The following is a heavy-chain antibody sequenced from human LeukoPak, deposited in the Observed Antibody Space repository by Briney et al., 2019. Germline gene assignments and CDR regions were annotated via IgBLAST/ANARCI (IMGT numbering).Heavy chain of an antibody. CDR3: ARKISGWYSYTDY. D-gene: IGHD6-19*01. CDR2: ITSSSSYI. CDR1: GFTFSSYN. V-gene: IGHV3-21*01. J-gene: IGHJ4*02. Sequence: GGSLRLSCAASGFTFSSYNMNWVRQAPGKGLEWVSSITSSSSYIYYADSVKGRFTISRDNAKNSLYLQMNSLRAEDTAVYYCARKISGWYSYTDYWGQGTLVTVSS.